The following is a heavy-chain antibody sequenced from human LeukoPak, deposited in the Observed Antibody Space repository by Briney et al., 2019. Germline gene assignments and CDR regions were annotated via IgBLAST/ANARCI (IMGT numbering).Heavy chain of an antibody. V-gene: IGHV3-23*01. CDR3: ATSHASIWNVYDY. CDR2: ITAGGDST. Sequence: GSLRLSYAASGFTFSNYWMSWVRLAPGEGLEWVSAITAGGDSTYYAESVKGRFTISRDNLKNMVFLQMSTLRAEDTAIYYCATSHASIWNVYDYWGQGTLVTVSS. J-gene: IGHJ4*02. D-gene: IGHD6-13*01. CDR1: GFTFSNYW.